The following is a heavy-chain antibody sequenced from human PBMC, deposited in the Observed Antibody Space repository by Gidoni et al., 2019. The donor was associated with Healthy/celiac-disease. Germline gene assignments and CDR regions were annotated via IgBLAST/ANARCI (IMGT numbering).Heavy chain of an antibody. D-gene: IGHD3-22*01. CDR3: ARQNANYYDSSGYPRY. V-gene: IGHV5-51*01. CDR1: GSSFTSYW. CDR2: IYPGDSDT. J-gene: IGHJ4*02. Sequence: EVQLVQSGAEVKKPGESLKISCKGSGSSFTSYWIGWVRQMPGKGLEWMGIIYPGDSDTRYSPSFQGQVTISADKSISTAYLQWSSLKASDTAMYYCARQNANYYDSSGYPRYWGQGTLVTVSS.